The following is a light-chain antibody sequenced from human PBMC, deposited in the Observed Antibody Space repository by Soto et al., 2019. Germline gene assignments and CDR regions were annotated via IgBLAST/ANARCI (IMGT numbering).Light chain of an antibody. J-gene: IGLJ3*02. CDR3: ASWDDSLSGL. CDR2: RSN. V-gene: IGLV1-47*01. Sequence: QSVLTQPPAASGTPGQTVTISCSGSRSNIGSHYVYWYQQFPGTAPRLLIYRSNQRPSGVPDRFSASKSGTSASLAISGLRSEDEADYYCASWDDSLSGLFGGGTKLTVL. CDR1: RSNIGSHY.